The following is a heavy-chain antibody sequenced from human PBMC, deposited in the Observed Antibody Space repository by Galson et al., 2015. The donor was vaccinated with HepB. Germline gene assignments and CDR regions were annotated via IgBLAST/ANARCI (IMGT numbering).Heavy chain of an antibody. CDR1: GFTFSSYA. D-gene: IGHD6-13*01. CDR3: VKEGIAAAGIPNFDY. J-gene: IGHJ4*02. Sequence: SLRLSCAASGFTFSSYAMHWVRQAPGKGLEYVSAISSNGGSTYYADSVKGRFTISRDNSKNTLYLQMGSLRAEDTAVYYCVKEGIAAAGIPNFDYWGQGTLVTVSS. V-gene: IGHV3-64D*06. CDR2: ISSNGGST.